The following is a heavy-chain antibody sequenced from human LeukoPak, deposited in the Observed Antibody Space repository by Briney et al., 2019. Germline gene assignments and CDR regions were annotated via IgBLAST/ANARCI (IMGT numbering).Heavy chain of an antibody. J-gene: IGHJ4*02. CDR1: GFTFSSYA. Sequence: GGSLRLSCAASGFTFSSYAMSWVRQAPGKGLEWVSAISGSGSSTYYADSVKGRFTISRDNSKITLYLQMNSLRAEDTAVYYCAKSTAPSLYGDYFDYWGQGTLVTVSS. D-gene: IGHD4-17*01. CDR2: ISGSGSST. CDR3: AKSTAPSLYGDYFDY. V-gene: IGHV3-23*01.